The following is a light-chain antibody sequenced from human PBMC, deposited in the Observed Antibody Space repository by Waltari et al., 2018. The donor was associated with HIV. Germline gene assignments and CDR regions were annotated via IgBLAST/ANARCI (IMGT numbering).Light chain of an antibody. Sequence: DIQMTQSPLRLPASVGDRVTITCRASQNIGNFLNWYLHKPGTAPKLLIYGASSLQGGVPSRFSGGGSGTDFFLTISNLQLEDFGIYYCQQSYNSPVTFGQGTKVEI. CDR3: QQSYNSPVT. V-gene: IGKV1-39*01. CDR1: QNIGNF. CDR2: GAS. J-gene: IGKJ2*01.